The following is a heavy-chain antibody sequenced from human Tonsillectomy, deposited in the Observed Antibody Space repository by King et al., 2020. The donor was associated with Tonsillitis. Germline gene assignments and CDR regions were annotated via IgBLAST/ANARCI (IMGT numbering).Heavy chain of an antibody. D-gene: IGHD3-9*01. Sequence: VQLVESGGGVVQPGRSLRLSCAASGFTFSSYGMHWVRQAPGKGLEWVAVISYDGSNKYYADSVKGRFTISRDNSKNTLYLQMNSLRAEDTAVYYCARDGHVLRYFDWLLGAWGQGTLVTVSS. J-gene: IGHJ4*02. CDR2: ISYDGSNK. CDR3: ARDGHVLRYFDWLLGA. V-gene: IGHV3-33*05. CDR1: GFTFSSYG.